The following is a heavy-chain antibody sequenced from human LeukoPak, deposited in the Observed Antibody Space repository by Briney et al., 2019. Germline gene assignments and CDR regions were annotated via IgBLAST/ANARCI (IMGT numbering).Heavy chain of an antibody. J-gene: IGHJ4*02. CDR1: GGSISSYF. D-gene: IGHD2-15*01. CDR2: IYYSGST. Sequence: SETLSLTCTVSGGSISSYFWSWIRQPPGKGLEWIGYIYYSGSTNYNPSLKSRVTISIDKSKTQFSLRLSSVTAADTAVYYCARGYYYFDYWGQGTLVTVSS. V-gene: IGHV4-59*08. CDR3: ARGYYYFDY.